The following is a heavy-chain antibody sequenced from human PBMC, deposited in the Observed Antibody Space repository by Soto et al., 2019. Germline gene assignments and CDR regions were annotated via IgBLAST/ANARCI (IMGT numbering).Heavy chain of an antibody. CDR3: ARRTYSYGYWEIDY. V-gene: IGHV4-39*01. D-gene: IGHD5-18*01. Sequence: SETLSLTCTVSGGSISSSSYYWGWIRQPPGKGLEWIGSIYYSGSTYYNPSLKSRVTISVDTSKNQFSLKLSSVTAADTAVYYCARRTYSYGYWEIDYWGQGTLVTVSS. J-gene: IGHJ4*02. CDR2: IYYSGST. CDR1: GGSISSSSYY.